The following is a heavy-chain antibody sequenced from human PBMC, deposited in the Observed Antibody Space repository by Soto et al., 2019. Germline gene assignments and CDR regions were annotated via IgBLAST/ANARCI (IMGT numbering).Heavy chain of an antibody. V-gene: IGHV3-64*02. CDR1: GFTFSSHA. CDR2: ISPNGAST. CDR3: ARVANVVVVLATGYFDY. D-gene: IGHD2-15*01. J-gene: IGHJ4*02. Sequence: GGSLRLSCVASGFTFSSHAMHWVRQAPGKGLEYVSAISPNGASTYYADSVKGRFTISRDNSKNTLYLQMGSLKPEDMAVYYCARVANVVVVLATGYFDYWGQGTPVTVSS.